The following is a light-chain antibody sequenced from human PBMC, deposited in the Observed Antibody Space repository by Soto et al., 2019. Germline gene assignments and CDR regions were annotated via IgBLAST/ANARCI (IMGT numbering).Light chain of an antibody. V-gene: IGKV2-30*02. CDR3: MQGTRWPSS. J-gene: IGKJ4*01. Sequence: DVVVTQSPLSLPVTLGQPASISCRSSQSLVHSAGNTYLHWFQQGPGQSPRRLIYKVSKRDSGVPDRFSGSGSGTDFTVKISRVEAEDGGVYLCMQGTRWPSSFGGGTKVETK. CDR1: QSLVHSAGNTY. CDR2: KVS.